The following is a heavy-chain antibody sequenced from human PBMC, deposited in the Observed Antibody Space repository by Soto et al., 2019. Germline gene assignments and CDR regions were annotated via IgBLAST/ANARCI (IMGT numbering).Heavy chain of an antibody. CDR1: GFTFSNAW. CDR2: IKSKTDGGTT. V-gene: IGHV3-15*07. CDR3: TTDPVTMIVVVPSSG. D-gene: IGHD3-22*01. Sequence: GGSLRLSCAASGFTFSNAWMNWVRQALGKGLEWVGRIKSKTDGGTTDYTAPVKGRFTISRDDSKNKLYLQMNSLKTEDTAVYYCTTDPVTMIVVVPSSGWGQGTLVTVSS. J-gene: IGHJ4*02.